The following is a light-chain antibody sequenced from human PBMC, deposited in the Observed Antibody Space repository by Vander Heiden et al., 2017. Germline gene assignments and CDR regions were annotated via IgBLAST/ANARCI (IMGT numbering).Light chain of an antibody. CDR3: QQYNSFPWT. Sequence: IQMTQSPSTLSASVGDRVTITCRASQSISSWLAWYQQKPGKAPKLLIYKASSLESGVPSRFSGSGSGTEFTLTISSLQPDDFATYYCQQYNSFPWTFGHGTKVEIK. V-gene: IGKV1-5*03. CDR2: KAS. J-gene: IGKJ1*01. CDR1: QSISSW.